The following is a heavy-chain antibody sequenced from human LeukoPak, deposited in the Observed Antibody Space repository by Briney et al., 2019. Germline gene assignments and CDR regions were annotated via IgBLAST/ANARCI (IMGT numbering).Heavy chain of an antibody. CDR2: ITPIVGTG. D-gene: IGHD3-22*01. CDR3: ARVTTRGTFDY. Sequence: SVTLSCKASGGTFSSSPISWLGQAPGHGVEWMGGITPIVGTGQYMKTFQGRVTITADGSRRTVYMEMRRLRAEDRAVYYCARVTTRGTFDYWGQGTLVTVSS. V-gene: IGHV1-69*13. CDR1: GGTFSSSP. J-gene: IGHJ4*02.